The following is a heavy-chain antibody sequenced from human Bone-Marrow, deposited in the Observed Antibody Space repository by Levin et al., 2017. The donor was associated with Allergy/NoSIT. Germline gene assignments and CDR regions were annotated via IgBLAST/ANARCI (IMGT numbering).Heavy chain of an antibody. V-gene: IGHV3-9*01. CDR1: GFNFENYA. Sequence: PGGSLRLSCAASGFNFENYAMHWVRQAPGKGLEWVSGVSWNSDDIAYGDSVRGRFTISRENAASSLYLQMDSLQPEDTAFYYCVKDDSSGWYVGFSSWGQGTLVTVSS. D-gene: IGHD6-19*01. CDR3: VKDDSSGWYVGFSS. CDR2: VSWNSDDI. J-gene: IGHJ5*02.